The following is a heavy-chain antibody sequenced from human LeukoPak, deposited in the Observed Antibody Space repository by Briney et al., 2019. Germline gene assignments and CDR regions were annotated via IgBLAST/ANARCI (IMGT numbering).Heavy chain of an antibody. CDR3: ASDEITGGFGAFDI. CDR2: IHAIEGT. V-gene: IGHV4-61*02. CDR1: GGSITNSGHF. J-gene: IGHJ3*02. Sequence: SETLSLTCTVSGGSITNSGHFWTWFRQPAGKSLEWIGRIHAIEGTRYNPSLKRRVTISLDTSKSQISLNLTSMSAADTAMYYCASDEITGGFGAFDIWGQGTMVTVSS. D-gene: IGHD7-27*01.